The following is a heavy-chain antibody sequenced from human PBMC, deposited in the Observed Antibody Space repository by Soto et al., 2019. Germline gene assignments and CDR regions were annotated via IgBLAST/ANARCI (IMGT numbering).Heavy chain of an antibody. J-gene: IGHJ6*02. D-gene: IGHD3-22*01. CDR2: ISSSSSTI. CDR3: ARGDSSGYYDYYYGMDV. V-gene: IGHV3-48*02. CDR1: GFTFSSYS. Sequence: GGSLRLSCAASGFTFSSYSMNWVRQAPGKGLEWVSYISSSSSTIYYADSVKGRFTISRDNAKNSLYLQMNSLRDEDKAVYYCARGDSSGYYDYYYGMDVWGQGTTVTVSS.